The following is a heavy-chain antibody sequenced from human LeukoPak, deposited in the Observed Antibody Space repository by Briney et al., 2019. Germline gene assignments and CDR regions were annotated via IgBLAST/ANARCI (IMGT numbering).Heavy chain of an antibody. J-gene: IGHJ5*02. D-gene: IGHD4-17*01. CDR2: INPNSGGT. CDR1: GYTFTGYY. V-gene: IGHV1-2*02. CDR3: ARDCELFTPDYGDFNWFDP. Sequence: ASVKVSCKASGYTFTGYYMHWVRQAPRQGLEWMGWINPNSGGTNYAQKFQGRVTMTRDTSISTAYMELSRLRSDDTAVYYCARDCELFTPDYGDFNWFDPWGQGTLVTVSS.